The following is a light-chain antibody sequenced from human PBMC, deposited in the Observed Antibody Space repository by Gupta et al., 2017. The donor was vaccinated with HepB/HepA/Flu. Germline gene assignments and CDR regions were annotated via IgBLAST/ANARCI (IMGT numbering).Light chain of an antibody. CDR1: KLGDKY. J-gene: IGLJ2*01. Sequence: SYEVTQPPSVSVSPGQTAPITCSGDKLGDKYVCWYQQKPSRSPVLVIFQNNKRPSGIPERFSGCNSGNTATLTISGTQTMDEADYYCQAWDSSAAVFGGGTKLTVL. CDR2: QNN. CDR3: QAWDSSAAV. V-gene: IGLV3-1*01.